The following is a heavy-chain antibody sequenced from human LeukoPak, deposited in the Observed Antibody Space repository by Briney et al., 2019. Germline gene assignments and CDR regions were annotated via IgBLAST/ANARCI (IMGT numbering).Heavy chain of an antibody. CDR3: AKEDVDTSFDY. D-gene: IGHD5-18*01. CDR2: ISDGAGGRT. J-gene: IGHJ4*02. V-gene: IGHV3-23*01. Sequence: GGSLRLPCAASGFTFSNYTMNWVRQAPGKGLEWVSAISDGAGGRTYYTDSVKGRFTISRDNSKNTLYLQLNSLRAEDTAVYYCAKEDVDTSFDYWGQGTLVTVSS. CDR1: GFTFSNYT.